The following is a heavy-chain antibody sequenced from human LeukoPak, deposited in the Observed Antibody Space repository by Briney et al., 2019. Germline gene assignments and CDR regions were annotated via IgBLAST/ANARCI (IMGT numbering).Heavy chain of an antibody. CDR3: ARLYAPQGSILTGYRINWFDP. CDR1: GYSFTSYW. D-gene: IGHD3-9*01. V-gene: IGHV5-51*01. Sequence: GESLKISCRGSGYSFTSYWIGWVRQMPGKGLEWIGSIYAGYSNTRYSPSFQGQVTISADKSISTAYLQWSSLKASDTAMYYCARLYAPQGSILTGYRINWFDPWGQGTLVTVSS. CDR2: IYAGYSNT. J-gene: IGHJ5*02.